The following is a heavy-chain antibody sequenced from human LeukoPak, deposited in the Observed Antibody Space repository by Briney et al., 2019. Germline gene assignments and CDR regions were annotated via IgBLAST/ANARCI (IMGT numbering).Heavy chain of an antibody. J-gene: IGHJ5*02. CDR2: IYYSGST. Sequence: SETLSLTCTVSGGSISSYYWSWIRQPPGKGLEWIGYIYYSGSTNYNPSLKSRVTISVDTSKNQFSLKLSSVSAADTAVYYCARGGSAGSGIWFDPWGQGSLVTVSS. D-gene: IGHD3-10*01. CDR3: ARGGSAGSGIWFDP. CDR1: GGSISSYY. V-gene: IGHV4-59*01.